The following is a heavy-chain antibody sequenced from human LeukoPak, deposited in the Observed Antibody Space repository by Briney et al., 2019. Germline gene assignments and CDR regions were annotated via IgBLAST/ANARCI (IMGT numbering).Heavy chain of an antibody. CDR2: IYHSGST. CDR1: GYSISSGYY. V-gene: IGHV4-38-2*02. J-gene: IGHJ4*02. CDR3: ARSVFIAAAYFDY. Sequence: SETLSLTCTVSGYSISSGYYWGWIRQPPGKGLEWIGSIYHSGSTYYNPSLKSRVTTSVDTSKNQFSLKLSSVTAADTAVYYCARSVFIAAAYFDYWGQGTLVTVSS. D-gene: IGHD6-13*01.